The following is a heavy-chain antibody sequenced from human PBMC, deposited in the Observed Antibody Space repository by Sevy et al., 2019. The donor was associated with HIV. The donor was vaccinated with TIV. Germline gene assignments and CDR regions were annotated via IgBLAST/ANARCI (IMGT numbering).Heavy chain of an antibody. Sequence: GGSLRLSCAASGFNIRAHWMLWVRQAPGKGLEWVANINEDGSTKYYLDSVKGRFTISRDNAGNSAFLQMNSRRVEDTAVYYCVRALLKADSLWGQGTLVTVSS. CDR1: GFNIRAHW. V-gene: IGHV3-7*01. CDR2: INEDGSTK. J-gene: IGHJ4*02. D-gene: IGHD1-26*01. CDR3: VRALLKADSL.